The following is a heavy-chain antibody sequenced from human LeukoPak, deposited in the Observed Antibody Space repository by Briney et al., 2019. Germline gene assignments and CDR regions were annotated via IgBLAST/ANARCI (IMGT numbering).Heavy chain of an antibody. Sequence: GGSLRLSCAASGFTFSSYSMNWVRQAPGKGLEWVSSISSSSNYIYYADSVKGRFTISRGNAKKSLFLQMNSLRAEDTAVYYCARAGIVATIVMFDYWGQGTLVTVSS. CDR2: ISSSSNYI. J-gene: IGHJ4*02. CDR3: ARAGIVATIVMFDY. CDR1: GFTFSSYS. D-gene: IGHD5-12*01. V-gene: IGHV3-21*01.